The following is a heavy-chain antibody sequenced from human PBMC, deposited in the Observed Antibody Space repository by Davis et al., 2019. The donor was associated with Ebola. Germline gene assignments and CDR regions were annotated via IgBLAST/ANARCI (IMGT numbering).Heavy chain of an antibody. CDR3: ARAASSMASSWN. CDR2: IIPIFGTA. Sequence: AASVKVSCKASGGTFSSYAISWVRQAPGQGLEWMGGIIPIFGTANYAQKFQGRVTITADKSTSTAYMELSSLRSDDTAVYYCARAASSMASSWNWGQGTLVTVSS. V-gene: IGHV1-69*06. J-gene: IGHJ4*02. D-gene: IGHD2/OR15-2a*01. CDR1: GGTFSSYA.